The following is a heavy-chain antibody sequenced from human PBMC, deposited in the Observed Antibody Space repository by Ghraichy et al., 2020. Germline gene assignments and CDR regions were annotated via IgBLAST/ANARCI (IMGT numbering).Heavy chain of an antibody. Sequence: SSVKVSCKASGGTFSSYAISWVRQAPGQGLEWMGGIIPIFGTANYAQKFQGRVTITADESTSTAYMELSSLRSEDTAVYYCARIVGIAARPEDPFDIWGQGTMVTVSS. J-gene: IGHJ3*02. CDR2: IIPIFGTA. CDR1: GGTFSSYA. D-gene: IGHD6-6*01. CDR3: ARIVGIAARPEDPFDI. V-gene: IGHV1-69*13.